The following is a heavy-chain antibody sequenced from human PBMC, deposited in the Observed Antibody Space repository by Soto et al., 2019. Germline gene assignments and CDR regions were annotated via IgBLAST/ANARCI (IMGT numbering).Heavy chain of an antibody. D-gene: IGHD4-17*01. V-gene: IGHV1-69*01. CDR3: ARVDGDYGTYYYYYGMDV. J-gene: IGHJ6*02. CDR2: IIPIFGTA. Sequence: QVQLVQSGAEVKKPGSSVKVSCKASGGTFSSYAISWVRQAPGQGLEWMGGIIPIFGTANYAQKFQGRVTITADESTSTAYMELSSLRSEDTAVYYCARVDGDYGTYYYYYGMDVWGQGTTVTVSS. CDR1: GGTFSSYA.